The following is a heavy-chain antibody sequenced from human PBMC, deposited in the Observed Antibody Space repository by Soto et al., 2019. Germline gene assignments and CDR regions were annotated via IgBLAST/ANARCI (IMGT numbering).Heavy chain of an antibody. V-gene: IGHV1-69*13. CDR2: IIPIFGTA. D-gene: IGHD2-2*01. J-gene: IGHJ2*01. CDR3: ARRKFGVRSTSFLHCLFAL. CDR1: GGTFSSYA. Sequence: GASVKVSCKASGGTFSSYAISWVRQAPGQGLEWMGGIIPIFGTANYAQKFQGRVTITADESTSTAYMELSSLRSEDTAVYYCARRKFGVRSTSFLHCLFALWGRGSLDTVSA.